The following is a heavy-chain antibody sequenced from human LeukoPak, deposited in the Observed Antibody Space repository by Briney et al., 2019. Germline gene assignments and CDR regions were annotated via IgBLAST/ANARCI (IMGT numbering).Heavy chain of an antibody. V-gene: IGHV3-74*01. CDR3: ARGIDRGFGSGFDP. CDR2: INSDGSST. D-gene: IGHD3-10*01. CDR1: GFTFTNYW. Sequence: GGSLRLSCAASGFTFTNYWMHWVRQDPGKGLVWVSRINSDGSSTSYADSVKGRFTISRDNAKNTLYLQMDSLRAEDTAVYYCARGIDRGFGSGFDPWGQGTLVTVSS. J-gene: IGHJ5*02.